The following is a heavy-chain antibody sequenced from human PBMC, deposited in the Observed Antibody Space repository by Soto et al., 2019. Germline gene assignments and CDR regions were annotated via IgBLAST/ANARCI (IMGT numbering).Heavy chain of an antibody. CDR3: ARDFEEMATIIDY. J-gene: IGHJ4*02. D-gene: IGHD5-12*01. V-gene: IGHV3-30-3*01. Sequence: GGSLRLSCAASGFPFSSYAMHWVRQAPGKGLEWVAVISYDGSNKYYADSVKGRFTISRDNSKNTLYLQMNSLRAEDTAVYYCARDFEEMATIIDYWGQGTLVTV. CDR1: GFPFSSYA. CDR2: ISYDGSNK.